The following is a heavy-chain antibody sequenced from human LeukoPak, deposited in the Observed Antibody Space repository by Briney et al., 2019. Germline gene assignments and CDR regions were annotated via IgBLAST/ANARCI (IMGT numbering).Heavy chain of an antibody. Sequence: GGSLRLSCAASGFTFSSYAMHWVRQAPGKGLEWVAVISYDGSNKYYADSVKGRFTISRDNSKNTLYLQMNSLRAEDTVVYYCARVAQWELLSGAFDYWGQGTLVTVSS. J-gene: IGHJ4*02. CDR2: ISYDGSNK. CDR1: GFTFSSYA. D-gene: IGHD1-26*01. CDR3: ARVAQWELLSGAFDY. V-gene: IGHV3-30-3*01.